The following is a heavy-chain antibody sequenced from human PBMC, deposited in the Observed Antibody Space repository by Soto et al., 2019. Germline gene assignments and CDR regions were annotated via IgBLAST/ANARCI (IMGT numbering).Heavy chain of an antibody. Sequence: GGSLRLSCAASGFTFDTNGMTWVRQVPGKGLEWVSAISAGGTTTYYADPVKGRFTISRDNSRNMLYLQMNSLRAEDTAVYYCAEVRRDFAWLPELDYFHYWGQGTPVTVSS. J-gene: IGHJ4*02. CDR1: GFTFDTNG. CDR3: AEVRRDFAWLPELDYFHY. CDR2: ISAGGTTT. D-gene: IGHD3-9*01. V-gene: IGHV3-23*01.